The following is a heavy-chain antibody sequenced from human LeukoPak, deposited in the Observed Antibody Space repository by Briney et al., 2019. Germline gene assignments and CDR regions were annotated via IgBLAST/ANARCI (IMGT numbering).Heavy chain of an antibody. D-gene: IGHD6-6*01. V-gene: IGHV2-70*11. CDR3: ARTSYSSSSVFFDY. CDR2: IDWDDDT. Sequence: CSSLGKTPQNPQLTRPLSRFSLSTNGMFVGWNPPPPGEGPGWLARIDWDDDTYYSTSLKTRLTISKDTSKNQVVLTMINMDPVDTATYYCARTSYSSSSVFFDYWGQGTLVTVSS. J-gene: IGHJ4*02. CDR1: RFSLSTNGMF.